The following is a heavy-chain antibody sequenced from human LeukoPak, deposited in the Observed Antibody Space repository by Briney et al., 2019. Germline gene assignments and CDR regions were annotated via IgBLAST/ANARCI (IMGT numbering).Heavy chain of an antibody. D-gene: IGHD3-10*02. V-gene: IGHV3-48*02. CDR1: GFTFSTYS. CDR2: ISRSSNFI. Sequence: TGGSLRLSCAPSGFTFSTYSMKCVRQAPGKGLEWLSYISRSSNFIYRGDSVKGRFTISRDNSKNSRYLQMNSLRDEDTALYYSARAVTVFVDYWGQGTLVTVSS. CDR3: ARAVTVFVDY. J-gene: IGHJ4*02.